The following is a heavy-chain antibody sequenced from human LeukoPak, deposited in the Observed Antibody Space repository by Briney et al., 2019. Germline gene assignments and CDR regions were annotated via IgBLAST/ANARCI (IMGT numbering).Heavy chain of an antibody. CDR2: ISWNSGSI. CDR1: GFTFNSNA. J-gene: IGHJ6*02. D-gene: IGHD5-12*01. CDR3: AKDLGYREGYYYYGMDV. V-gene: IGHV3-9*01. Sequence: GGSLRLSCAASGFTFNSNAMTWVRQAPGKGLEWVSGISWNSGSIGYADSVKGRFTISRDNAKNSLYLQMNSLRAEDTALYYCAKDLGYREGYYYYGMDVWGQGTTVTVSS.